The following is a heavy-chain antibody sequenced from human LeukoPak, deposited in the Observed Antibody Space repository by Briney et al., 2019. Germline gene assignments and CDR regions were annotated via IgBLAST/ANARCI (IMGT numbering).Heavy chain of an antibody. Sequence: PSETLSLTCTVSGGSISSSSYYWGWIRQPPGKGLEWIGSIYYSGSTYYNPSLKSRVTISVDTSKNQFSLKLSSVTAADTAVYYCARDGSGSYFGYFDYWGQGTLVTVSS. CDR1: GGSISSSSYY. J-gene: IGHJ4*02. V-gene: IGHV4-39*07. CDR2: IYYSGST. CDR3: ARDGSGSYFGYFDY. D-gene: IGHD3-10*01.